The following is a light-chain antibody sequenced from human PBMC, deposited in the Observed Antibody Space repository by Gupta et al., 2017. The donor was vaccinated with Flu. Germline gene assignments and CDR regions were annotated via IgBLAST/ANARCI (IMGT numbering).Light chain of an antibody. CDR1: QSVSSRS. J-gene: IGKJ1*01. Sequence: GERATLSCRARQSVSSRSLAWYQQKPGQAPRLLIYGASNRATGIPDRFSGSGSGTDFTLTISRPEPEDFAVYYCQDYGSSRTFGQGTTVEIK. CDR2: GAS. CDR3: QDYGSSRT. V-gene: IGKV3-20*01.